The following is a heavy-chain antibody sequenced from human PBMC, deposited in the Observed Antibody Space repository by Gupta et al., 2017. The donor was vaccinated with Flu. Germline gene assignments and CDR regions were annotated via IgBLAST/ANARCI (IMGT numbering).Heavy chain of an antibody. V-gene: IGHV4-61*08. D-gene: IGHD3-10*01. CDR2: IHYTGNT. J-gene: IGHJ4*02. CDR3: ARGRRIGGAGLADY. CDR1: GGSVNSGDYF. Sequence: QVQLQESGPGLVKPSETLSLTCTVSGGSVNSGDYFWNWIRQSPGKGLEWIGHIHYTGNTNYNPSLKSRVTMSVDTSKNQFSVQLTSVTAADTAVYYCARGRRIGGAGLADYWGQGTLVTVSS.